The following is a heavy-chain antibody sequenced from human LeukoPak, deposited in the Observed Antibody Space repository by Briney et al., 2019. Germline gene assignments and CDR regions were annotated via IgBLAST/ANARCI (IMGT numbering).Heavy chain of an antibody. CDR3: ARDGQVLRFLEWLLSYNWFDP. V-gene: IGHV1-18*01. D-gene: IGHD3-3*01. CDR2: ISAYNGNT. J-gene: IGHJ5*02. Sequence: ASVKVSCKASGYTFTSYGISWVRQAPGQGLEWMGWISAYNGNTNYAQKLQGRVTMTTDTSTSTAYMELRSLRPDDTAVYYCARDGQVLRFLEWLLSYNWFDPWGQGTLVTVSS. CDR1: GYTFTSYG.